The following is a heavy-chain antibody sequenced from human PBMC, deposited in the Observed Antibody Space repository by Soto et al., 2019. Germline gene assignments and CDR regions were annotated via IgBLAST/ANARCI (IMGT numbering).Heavy chain of an antibody. D-gene: IGHD1-26*01. CDR3: ARSRAGGTWEQYPSFYFDY. CDR2: ISTYNGDR. Sequence: QVLLVQSGAEVKKPGASVKVACKASGYTFTNYGISWVRQAPGQGLEWLGWISTYNGDRDFAQKVPGRVTMTTDTSTTTAYMELRSLRSNDTAVYYCARSRAGGTWEQYPSFYFDYWGQGALVTVSS. V-gene: IGHV1-18*01. CDR1: GYTFTNYG. J-gene: IGHJ4*02.